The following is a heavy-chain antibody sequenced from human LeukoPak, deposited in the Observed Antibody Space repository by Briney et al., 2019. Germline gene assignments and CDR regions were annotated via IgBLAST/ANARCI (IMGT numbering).Heavy chain of an antibody. D-gene: IGHD1-26*01. Sequence: GGSLRLSCAASGFTVSSNYMSWVRQAPGKGLEWVSVIYSGGSTYYADSVKGRFTISRDNSKNTLYLQMNSLRAEDTAVYYCAGTNSGSYFDYWGQGTLVTVSS. CDR2: IYSGGST. V-gene: IGHV3-66*01. CDR1: GFTVSSNY. CDR3: AGTNSGSYFDY. J-gene: IGHJ4*02.